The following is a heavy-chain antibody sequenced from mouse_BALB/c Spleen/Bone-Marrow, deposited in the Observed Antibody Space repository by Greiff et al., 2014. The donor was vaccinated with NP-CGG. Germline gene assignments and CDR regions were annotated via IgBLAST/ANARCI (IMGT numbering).Heavy chain of an antibody. CDR3: ARSGDGYYWYFDV. CDR2: INPGDGSA. V-gene: IGHV1S56*01. CDR1: GYTFTSYD. J-gene: IGHJ1*01. Sequence: QVQLQQSGPELVKPGTLVKMSCKASGYTFTSYDINWVKQTPGQGLELIGWINPGDGSAKYNEKLKGKTTLTADKSSSTAYMQLSSLTSESTAVYFCARSGDGYYWYFDVWGAGTMVTVSS. D-gene: IGHD2-3*01.